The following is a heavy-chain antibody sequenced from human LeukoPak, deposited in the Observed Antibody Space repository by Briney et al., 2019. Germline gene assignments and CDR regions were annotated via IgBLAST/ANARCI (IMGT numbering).Heavy chain of an antibody. D-gene: IGHD6-13*01. J-gene: IGHJ6*03. CDR2: ISTVSTYT. CDR1: GFTFSDYS. CDR3: TRDGSSFYYYYYMDV. V-gene: IGHV3-21*01. Sequence: MPGGSLRLSCAASGFTFSDYSMNWVRQAPGKGLEWVASISTVSTYTFYAESLKGRISISRDNAKNSLILQMSSLRADDTAVYYCTRDGSSFYYYYYMDVWGKGTTVTVSS.